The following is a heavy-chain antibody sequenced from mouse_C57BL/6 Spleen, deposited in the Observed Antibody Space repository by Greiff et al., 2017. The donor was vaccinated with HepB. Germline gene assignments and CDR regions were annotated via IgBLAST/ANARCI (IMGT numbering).Heavy chain of an antibody. Sequence: EVQLQQSGPVLVKPGASVKMSCKASGYTFTDYYMNWVKQSHGKSLEWIGVINPYNGGTSYTQKFKGKATLTVDKSSSTAYMELNSLTSEDSAVYYCARQGYYGTPFAYWGQGTLVTVSA. J-gene: IGHJ3*01. V-gene: IGHV1-19*01. CDR3: ARQGYYGTPFAY. CDR1: GYTFTDYY. CDR2: INPYNGGT. D-gene: IGHD1-1*01.